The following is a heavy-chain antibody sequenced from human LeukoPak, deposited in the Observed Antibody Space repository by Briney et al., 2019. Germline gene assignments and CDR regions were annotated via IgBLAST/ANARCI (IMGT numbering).Heavy chain of an antibody. CDR1: GGSFSGYY. V-gene: IGHV4-34*01. CDR3: ARDPYSGSYVDYYYYYYMDV. D-gene: IGHD1-26*01. CDR2: INHSGST. Sequence: SETLSLTCAVYGGSFSGYYWSWIRQPPGKGLEWIREINHSGSTNYNPSLKSRVTISVDTSKNQFSLKLSSVTAADTAVYYCARDPYSGSYVDYYYYYYMDVWGKGTTVTISS. J-gene: IGHJ6*03.